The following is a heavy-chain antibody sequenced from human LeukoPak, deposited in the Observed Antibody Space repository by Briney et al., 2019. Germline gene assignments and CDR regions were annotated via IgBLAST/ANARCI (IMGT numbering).Heavy chain of an antibody. J-gene: IGHJ4*02. D-gene: IGHD2-8*01. V-gene: IGHV3-21*06. CDR3: ARALIGYYFDY. CDR1: GFTFSSYS. CDR2: VSNSGDYI. Sequence: GGSLRLPCAVSGFTFSSYSMNWVRQAPGKGLEWVSSVSNSGDYIHYADSVKGRFTISRDNSKNSLYLQMNSLRAEDTAVYYCARALIGYYFDYWGQGTLVTVSS.